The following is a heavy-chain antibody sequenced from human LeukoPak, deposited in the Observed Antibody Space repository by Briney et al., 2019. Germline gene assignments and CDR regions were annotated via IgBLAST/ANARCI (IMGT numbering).Heavy chain of an antibody. Sequence: SETLSLTCTVSGGSISSGSYYWSWIRQPAGKGLEWIGRIYTSGSTNYNPSLKSRVTISVDTSKNQFSLKLSSVTAADTAVYYCAREYSSGYYYVSDDAFDIWGQGTMVTVSS. J-gene: IGHJ3*02. V-gene: IGHV4-61*02. D-gene: IGHD3-22*01. CDR2: IYTSGST. CDR1: GGSISSGSYY. CDR3: AREYSSGYYYVSDDAFDI.